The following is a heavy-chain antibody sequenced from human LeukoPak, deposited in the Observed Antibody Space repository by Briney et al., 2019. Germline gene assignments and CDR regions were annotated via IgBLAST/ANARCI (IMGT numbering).Heavy chain of an antibody. D-gene: IGHD3-10*01. CDR2: IYHSGTT. V-gene: IGHV4-38-2*01. CDR1: GCSISSGYY. CDR3: ARLLWFGKYYFDY. Sequence: SETLSLTCAVSGCSISSGYYWGWIRQPPGKGLEWIGIIYHSGTTYSNPSLRSRVTISVDTSKNQFSLKLSSVTAADTAIYYCARLLWFGKYYFDYWGQGTLVTVSS. J-gene: IGHJ4*02.